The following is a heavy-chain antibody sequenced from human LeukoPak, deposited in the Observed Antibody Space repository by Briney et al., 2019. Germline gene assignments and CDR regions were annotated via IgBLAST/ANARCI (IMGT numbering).Heavy chain of an antibody. V-gene: IGHV4-30-4*01. J-gene: IGHJ4*02. D-gene: IGHD3-10*01. Sequence: SQTLSLTCTVSGGSISSGDYYWSWIRQPPGKGLEWIGYIYYSGSTYYNPSLKSRVTISVDTSKNQSSLKLSSVTAADTAVYYCSRITMVRGVIPHTYYFDYWGQGTLVTVSS. CDR1: GGSISSGDYY. CDR3: SRITMVRGVIPHTYYFDY. CDR2: IYYSGST.